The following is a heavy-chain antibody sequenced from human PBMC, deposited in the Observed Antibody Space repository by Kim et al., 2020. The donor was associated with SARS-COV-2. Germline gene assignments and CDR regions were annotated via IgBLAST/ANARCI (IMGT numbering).Heavy chain of an antibody. CDR2: IWYDGSNK. D-gene: IGHD6-19*01. J-gene: IGHJ6*02. V-gene: IGHV3-33*01. Sequence: GGSLRLSCAASGFTFSSYGMHWVRQAPGKGLEWVAVIWYDGSNKYYADSVKGRFTISRDNSKNTLYLQMNSLRAEDTAVYYCARGGAAVAGTELDYYYGMDVWGQGTTVTVSS. CDR1: GFTFSSYG. CDR3: ARGGAAVAGTELDYYYGMDV.